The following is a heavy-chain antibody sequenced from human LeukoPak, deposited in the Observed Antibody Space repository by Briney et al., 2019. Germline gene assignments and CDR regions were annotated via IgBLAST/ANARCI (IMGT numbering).Heavy chain of an antibody. CDR2: IYYSGST. Sequence: PSETLSLTCTVSGGSISSYYWSWIRQPPGKGLEWIGYIYYSGSTNYNPSLKSRVTISVDTSKNQFSLKLSSVTAADTAVYYCARGAQLLRPTSVEGAFDIWGQGTTVTVSS. CDR3: ARGAQLLRPTSVEGAFDI. D-gene: IGHD2-2*01. J-gene: IGHJ3*02. CDR1: GGSISSYY. V-gene: IGHV4-59*01.